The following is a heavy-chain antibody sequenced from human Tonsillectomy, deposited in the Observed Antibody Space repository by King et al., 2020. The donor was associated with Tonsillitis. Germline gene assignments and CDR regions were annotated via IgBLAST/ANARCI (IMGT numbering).Heavy chain of an antibody. V-gene: IGHV3-21*01. CDR2: IVSSSSYI. D-gene: IGHD1-26*01. J-gene: IGHJ4*02. CDR3: ARGGVGATGDY. CDR1: GFTFSTYS. Sequence: QLVQSGGGLVKPGGSLRLSCAASGFTFSTYSMNWVRQAPGKGLEWVSSIVSSSSYIYYADSVKGRFTISRDNAKNSLYLQMNSLRAEDTAVYYCARGGVGATGDYWGQGTLVTVSS.